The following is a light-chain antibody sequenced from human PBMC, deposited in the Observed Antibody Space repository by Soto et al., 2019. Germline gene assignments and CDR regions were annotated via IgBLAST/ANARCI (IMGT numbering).Light chain of an antibody. V-gene: IGKV1-27*01. J-gene: IGKJ3*01. CDR1: QSISTY. Sequence: DIQMTQSPSSLSASVGDGVTITCRASQSISTYLAWYEQKPGKVPKLLIYAASTLQSGVPSRFSGSGSGTDFTLTISSLQPEDVATYYCQNYHSAPYTFGPGTKVDIK. CDR2: AAS. CDR3: QNYHSAPYT.